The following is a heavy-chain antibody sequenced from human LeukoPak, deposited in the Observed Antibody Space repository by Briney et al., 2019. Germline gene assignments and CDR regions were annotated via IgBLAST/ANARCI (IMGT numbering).Heavy chain of an antibody. CDR2: INPNSGDT. J-gene: IGHJ4*02. Sequence: VKVSCKASGYTFIGYYIHWVRQAPEQGLEWMGRINPNSGDTNYAQKFQGRVTMTRDTSISTAYMELSRLRSDDTAVYYCARGPSRGYSYGNFDYWGQGTLVTVSS. CDR3: ARGPSRGYSYGNFDY. CDR1: GYTFIGYY. V-gene: IGHV1-2*06. D-gene: IGHD5-18*01.